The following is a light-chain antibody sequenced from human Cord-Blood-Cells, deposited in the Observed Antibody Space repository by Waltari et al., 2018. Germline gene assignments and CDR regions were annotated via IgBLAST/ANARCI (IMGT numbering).Light chain of an antibody. V-gene: IGKV1-39*01. Sequence: DIQMTQSPSSLSASVGDRDTITCRASQSISSYLNWYQQKPGKAPKLLSSAASSLQSGVPSRFSGSGSGTDFTLTISSLQPEDFATYYCQQSYSTPYTFGQGTKLDIK. CDR3: QQSYSTPYT. CDR2: AAS. CDR1: QSISSY. J-gene: IGKJ2*01.